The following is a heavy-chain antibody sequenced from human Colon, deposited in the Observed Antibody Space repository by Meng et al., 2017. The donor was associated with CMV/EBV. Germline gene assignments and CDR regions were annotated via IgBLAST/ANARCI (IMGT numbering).Heavy chain of an antibody. Sequence: EGRLVESGGGLVQPGESLRLSCAASGFTVSNSYMSWVRQAPGKGLEWVSALYSGGITYYADSVKGRFAISADNSKNTLYLQMDGLRAEDTAVYYCARQVSSSSTYVSWGQGTLVTVSS. D-gene: IGHD2-2*01. J-gene: IGHJ5*02. CDR1: GFTVSNSY. V-gene: IGHV3-66*04. CDR3: ARQVSSSSTYVS. CDR2: LYSGGIT.